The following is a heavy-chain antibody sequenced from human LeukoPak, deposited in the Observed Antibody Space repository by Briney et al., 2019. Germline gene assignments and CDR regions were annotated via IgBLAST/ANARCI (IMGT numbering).Heavy chain of an antibody. CDR3: AKDRGY. Sequence: GGSLRLSCVASGFTFRTFAMSWVRQAPGKGLEWVSAIRANGGDTYYADSVKGRFTISRDNSKNTLYLQMNSLRSEDTAIYYCAKDRGYWGQGTLVTVSS. CDR1: GFTFRTFA. J-gene: IGHJ4*02. CDR2: IRANGGDT. V-gene: IGHV3-23*01.